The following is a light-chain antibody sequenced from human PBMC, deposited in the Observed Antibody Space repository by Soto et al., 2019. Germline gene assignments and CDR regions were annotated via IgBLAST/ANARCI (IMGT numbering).Light chain of an antibody. V-gene: IGKV1-5*01. CDR2: DAY. CDR1: QSISSW. CDR3: QQYNSYPYT. J-gene: IGKJ2*01. Sequence: DIQMTQSPSTLSASVGDRVTITCRASQSISSWLAWYQQKPGKAPKLLIYDAYSLESGVPSRFSGSGSGTEFTLTISRLKPDDFATYYCQQYNSYPYTFGQGTKLEIK.